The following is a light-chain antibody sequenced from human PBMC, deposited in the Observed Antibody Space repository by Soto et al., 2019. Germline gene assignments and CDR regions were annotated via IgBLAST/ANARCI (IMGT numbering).Light chain of an antibody. CDR1: KLGYKY. V-gene: IGLV3-1*01. CDR2: QDT. Sequence: SYELTQPPSVSVSPGQTVSITCSGDKLGYKYACWYQQKPGQSPVLVIYQDTKRPSGIPERISGSNSGNTATLTISGTQALDEGDYYCQAWDSTTVVFGGGTQLTVL. CDR3: QAWDSTTVV. J-gene: IGLJ2*01.